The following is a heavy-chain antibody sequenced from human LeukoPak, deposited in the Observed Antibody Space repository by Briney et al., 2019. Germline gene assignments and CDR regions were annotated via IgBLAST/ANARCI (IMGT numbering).Heavy chain of an antibody. CDR2: IYYSGST. CDR3: ARQVVAVAGTGYFDY. V-gene: IGHV4-39*01. J-gene: IGHJ4*02. Sequence: PSETLSLTCAVYGASFSGYYWGWIRQPPGKGLEWIGSIYYSGSTYYNAFLKSRGTISVDTSKNQFSLKLNSVTAADTAVYFCARQVVAVAGTGYFDYWGQGTLVTVSS. D-gene: IGHD6-19*01. CDR1: GASFSGYY.